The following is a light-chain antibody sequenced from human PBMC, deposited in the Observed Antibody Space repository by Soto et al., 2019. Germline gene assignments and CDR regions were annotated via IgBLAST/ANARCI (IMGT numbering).Light chain of an antibody. CDR1: QSVGSY. CDR2: DAS. V-gene: IGKV3-11*01. J-gene: IGKJ3*01. Sequence: EIVLTQSPATLSLSPGERATLSCRASQSVGSYLAWYQQKPGQAPRLLIYDASNRATGIPARFXGSGSGTXXXXXXXXXEPEDFAVYYCQQRSNWPPSFTFGPGTKVDIK. CDR3: QQRSNWPPSFT.